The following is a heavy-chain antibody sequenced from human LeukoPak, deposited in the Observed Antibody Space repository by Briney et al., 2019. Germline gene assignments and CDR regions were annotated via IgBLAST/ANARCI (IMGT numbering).Heavy chain of an antibody. CDR3: ARRSGIAVAGAFDY. CDR1: GFTFSSYG. CDR2: IRYDGGNK. D-gene: IGHD6-19*01. Sequence: GGSLRLSCAASGFTFSSYGMHWVRQAPGKGLEWVAFIRYDGGNKYYADSVKGRFTISRDNSKNTLYLQMNSLRAEDTAVYYCARRSGIAVAGAFDYWGQGTLVTVSS. J-gene: IGHJ4*02. V-gene: IGHV3-30*02.